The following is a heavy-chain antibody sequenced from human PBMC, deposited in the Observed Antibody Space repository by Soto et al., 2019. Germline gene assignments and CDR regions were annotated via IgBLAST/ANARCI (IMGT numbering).Heavy chain of an antibody. Sequence: QVQLVESGGGVVQPGRSLRLSCAASGFTFSSYAMHWVRQAPGKGLEWVAVISYDGSNKYYEDSVKGRFTISRDNSKNTLYLQMNSLRAEDTAVYYCARGEDSGYDYGPFYLNYYYGMDVWGQGTTVTVSS. J-gene: IGHJ6*02. CDR1: GFTFSSYA. CDR2: ISYDGSNK. D-gene: IGHD5-12*01. CDR3: ARGEDSGYDYGPFYLNYYYGMDV. V-gene: IGHV3-30-3*01.